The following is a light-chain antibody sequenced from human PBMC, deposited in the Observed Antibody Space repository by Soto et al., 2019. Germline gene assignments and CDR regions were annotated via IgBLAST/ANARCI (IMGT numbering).Light chain of an antibody. J-gene: IGKJ4*01. CDR3: QQYGTSPFT. CDR2: GAS. CDR1: QTVLSNY. V-gene: IGKV3-20*01. Sequence: EIVLTQSPGTLSLSPGEGATLSCRASQTVLSNYLAWYQQKPGQAPRLLFYGASFRATGIPGRFSGSGSGTDFTLTISRLEPEDFAVFYCQQYGTSPFTFGGGTKVDIK.